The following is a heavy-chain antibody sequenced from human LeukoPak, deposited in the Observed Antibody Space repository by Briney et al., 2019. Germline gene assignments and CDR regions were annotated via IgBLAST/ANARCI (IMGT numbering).Heavy chain of an antibody. J-gene: IGHJ2*01. D-gene: IGHD3-16*01. Sequence: GRSLRLSCVASGFTFSNYAMHWVRQAPGKGLQWMAVISYGGNNKYYADSVKGRFTISRDNSKNTLYLQMNSLRAEDTAVFYCARDWGARNYGWHFDLWGRGTLVTVSS. CDR3: ARDWGARNYGWHFDL. CDR2: ISYGGNNK. CDR1: GFTFSNYA. V-gene: IGHV3-30*01.